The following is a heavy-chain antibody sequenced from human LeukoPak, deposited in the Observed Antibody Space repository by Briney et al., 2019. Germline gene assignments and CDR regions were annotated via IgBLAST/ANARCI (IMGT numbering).Heavy chain of an antibody. CDR1: GFTFSSYE. Sequence: GGSLRLSCAASGFTFSSYEMNWVRQAPGKGLEWVSYISSSGSTIYYADSVKGRFTISRDNAKNPLYLQMNSLRAEDTAVYYCARTPGIQYRYYYYMDVWGKGTTVTVSS. J-gene: IGHJ6*03. CDR3: ARTPGIQYRYYYYMDV. CDR2: ISSSGSTI. D-gene: IGHD5-18*01. V-gene: IGHV3-48*03.